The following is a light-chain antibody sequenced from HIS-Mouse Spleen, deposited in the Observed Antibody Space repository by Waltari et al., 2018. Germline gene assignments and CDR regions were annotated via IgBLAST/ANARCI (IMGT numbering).Light chain of an antibody. Sequence: QSALTQPRSVSGSPGQSVPISCTGTSSDVGGYNYVSWYQQHPGKAPKFVIYHVSKRPSGVPVRFSGSKSGNTASLTISGLQAEAEADYYCCSYAGSYTVVFGGGTKLTVL. V-gene: IGLV2-11*01. CDR2: HVS. CDR3: CSYAGSYTVV. J-gene: IGLJ2*01. CDR1: SSDVGGYNY.